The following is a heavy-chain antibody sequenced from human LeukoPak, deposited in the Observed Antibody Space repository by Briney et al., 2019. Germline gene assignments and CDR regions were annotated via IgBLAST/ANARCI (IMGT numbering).Heavy chain of an antibody. V-gene: IGHV1-8*01. D-gene: IGHD5-18*01. CDR1: GYTFTSYD. J-gene: IGHJ4*02. CDR2: MNPNSGNT. Sequence: ASVKVSCKASGYTFTSYDINWVRQATGQGLEWMGWMNPNSGNTGYAQKFQGRATMTRNTSISTAYMELSSLRSEDTAVYYCARGKEYSYGLRPFDYWGQGTLVTVSS. CDR3: ARGKEYSYGLRPFDY.